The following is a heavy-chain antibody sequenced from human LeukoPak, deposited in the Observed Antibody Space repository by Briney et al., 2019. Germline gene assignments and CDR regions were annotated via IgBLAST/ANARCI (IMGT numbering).Heavy chain of an antibody. V-gene: IGHV3-74*01. J-gene: IGHJ4*02. CDR3: VRSLRSADF. CDR2: ISTDGSQT. Sequence: GGSLRLSCEASGFTFSNYWMHWVRQAPGKGLMWVSQISTDGSQTFYADSVKGRFTISRDNAKNTLFLQMDSLRPEDTAVYYCVRSLRSADFWGQGTLVTVSS. CDR1: GFTFSNYW.